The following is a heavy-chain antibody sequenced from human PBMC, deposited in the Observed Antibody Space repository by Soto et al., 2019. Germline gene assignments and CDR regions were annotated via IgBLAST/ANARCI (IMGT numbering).Heavy chain of an antibody. J-gene: IGHJ6*02. CDR3: ARGPRGYVYYHGMDV. D-gene: IGHD3-10*01. CDR1: GGSISSYY. V-gene: IGHV4-4*07. Sequence: SETLSLTCTVSGGSISSYYCSWFRQAAGKGLEWIGRIDTSGTTNYNPALKSRVTMSVDASKNQFSLNLSSVTAADTAVYYCARGPRGYVYYHGMDVWGQGTTVTVSS. CDR2: IDTSGTT.